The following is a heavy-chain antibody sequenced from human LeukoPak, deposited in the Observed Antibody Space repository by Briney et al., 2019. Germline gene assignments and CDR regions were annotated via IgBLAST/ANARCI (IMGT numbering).Heavy chain of an antibody. Sequence: ASVKVSFKASGYTFTSYGISWVRQAPGQGLEWMGWISAYNGNTNYAQKLQGRVTMTTDTSTSTAYMELRSLRSDDTAVYYCARDSLRYCSGGSCYYYYYGMDVWGQGTTVTVSS. CDR2: ISAYNGNT. CDR3: ARDSLRYCSGGSCYYYYYGMDV. D-gene: IGHD2-15*01. V-gene: IGHV1-18*01. CDR1: GYTFTSYG. J-gene: IGHJ6*02.